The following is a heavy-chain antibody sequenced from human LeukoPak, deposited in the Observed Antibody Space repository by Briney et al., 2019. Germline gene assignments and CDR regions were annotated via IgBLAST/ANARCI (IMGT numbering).Heavy chain of an antibody. Sequence: GGSLRLSCAASGFTFSSYTMNWVRQAPGKGLEWVASISRSSTYMYYADSVKGRFTISRDKAKKSLSLQMNSLRAEDTPVCYCARGSDSGRYPSFFDHWPQGPLVTVSS. V-gene: IGHV3-21*04. CDR2: ISRSSTYM. J-gene: IGHJ4*02. CDR3: ARGSDSGRYPSFFDH. CDR1: GFTFSSYT. D-gene: IGHD1-26*01.